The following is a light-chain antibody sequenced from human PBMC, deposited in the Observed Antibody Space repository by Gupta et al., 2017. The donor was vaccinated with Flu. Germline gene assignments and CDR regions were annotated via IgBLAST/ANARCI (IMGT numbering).Light chain of an antibody. CDR1: SSNIGKKY. J-gene: IGLJ1*01. CDR3: GTWASSLRVEA. CDR2: DDN. Sequence: KVTISCSGSSSNIGKKYVSWYQQLPGTAPKRLIYDDNKRPSGIPDRFSGSKAGTSDTRGLTGLQTGDEAEDDCGTWASSLRVEAFGTGNKVTVL. V-gene: IGLV1-51*01.